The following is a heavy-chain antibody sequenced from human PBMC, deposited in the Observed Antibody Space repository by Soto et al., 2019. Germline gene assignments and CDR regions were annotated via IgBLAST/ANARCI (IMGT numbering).Heavy chain of an antibody. D-gene: IGHD3-16*01. CDR2: IACDGKIK. CDR1: GFSFGSFA. V-gene: IGHV3-30*04. Sequence: QVHLVESGGGVVQPGRSLRLSCAASGFSFGSFAMHWVSQAPGRGLEWMTFIACDGKIKYYADSVKGRFTISRDNSKNTLYRQMDSLGGNDTAVYYCAKVDDYTPNLYNYGLDVWGQGTSVTVSS. CDR3: AKVDDYTPNLYNYGLDV. J-gene: IGHJ6*02.